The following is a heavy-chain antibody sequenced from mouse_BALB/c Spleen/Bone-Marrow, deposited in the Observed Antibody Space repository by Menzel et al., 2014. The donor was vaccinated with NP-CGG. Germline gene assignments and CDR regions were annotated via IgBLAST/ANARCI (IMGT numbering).Heavy chain of an antibody. D-gene: IGHD1-1*01. CDR1: GYTFSSYY. J-gene: IGHJ1*01. Sequence: QVQLQQSGAELVKPGASAKLSCKASGYTFSSYYMYWVKQRPGQGLEWIGEINPSNGGTKFNEKFKSKATLTVDKSSSTAYMQLSSLTSEDSAVYYCTRSNYGYWYFDVWGAGTTVTVSS. CDR2: INPSNGGT. V-gene: IGHV1S81*02. CDR3: TRSNYGYWYFDV.